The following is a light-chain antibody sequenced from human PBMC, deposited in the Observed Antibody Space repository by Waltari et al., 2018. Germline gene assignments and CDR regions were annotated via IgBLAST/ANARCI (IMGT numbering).Light chain of an antibody. J-gene: IGKJ4*01. Sequence: EIVLTQSPGTLSLSPGERATLSCRASQTVRATYLAWYQQKPGQAPTLVIHDTSSRATGIPDRFRCSGSGTDFSLTISSLEPEDFAVYYCQQYDISPLTFGGGTKVETK. CDR3: QQYDISPLT. CDR1: QTVRATY. CDR2: DTS. V-gene: IGKV3-20*01.